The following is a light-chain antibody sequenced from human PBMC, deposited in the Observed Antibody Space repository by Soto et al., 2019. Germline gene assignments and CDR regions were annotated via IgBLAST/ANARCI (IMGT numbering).Light chain of an antibody. CDR3: SSYTSRSTLV. V-gene: IGLV2-14*01. CDR2: QVD. CDR1: SSDIGGYNY. Sequence: QSALTQPASVSGSPGQSITISCTGSSSDIGGYNYVSWYQQHPGKAPQLIIYQVDDRPSGVSNRFSGSKSGNTASLTISGLQAEDESDYYCSSYTSRSTLVFGGGTKLTVL. J-gene: IGLJ2*01.